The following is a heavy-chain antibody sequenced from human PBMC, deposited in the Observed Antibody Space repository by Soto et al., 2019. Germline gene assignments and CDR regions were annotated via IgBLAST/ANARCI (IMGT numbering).Heavy chain of an antibody. J-gene: IGHJ4*02. CDR2: VSSDGNDK. V-gene: IGHV3-30*02. Sequence: PGGSLRLSCAASGLNFRAAGMHWIRQAPGKGLEWVAFVSSDGNDKYYADSVKGRFTISRDDSMNSLYLQMNTLRGEDSAVYYCAKDKGLTYLDYWGQGTLVTVSS. CDR3: AKDKGLTYLDY. CDR1: GLNFRAAG.